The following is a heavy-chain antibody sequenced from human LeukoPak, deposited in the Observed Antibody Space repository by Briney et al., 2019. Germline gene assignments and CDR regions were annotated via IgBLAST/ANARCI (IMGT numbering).Heavy chain of an antibody. J-gene: IGHJ6*02. D-gene: IGHD6-19*01. CDR2: ISAYNGNT. Sequence: ASVKVSCKASGYTFTTYGITWVRQAPGQGLEWMGWISAYNGNTHYAQKFQGRVTMTTDTSTTTAYMELRSLRSVDTAVYYCAREGSSGWYSDYYYYGMDVWGQGTTVTVSS. CDR1: GYTFTTYG. CDR3: AREGSSGWYSDYYYYGMDV. V-gene: IGHV1-18*01.